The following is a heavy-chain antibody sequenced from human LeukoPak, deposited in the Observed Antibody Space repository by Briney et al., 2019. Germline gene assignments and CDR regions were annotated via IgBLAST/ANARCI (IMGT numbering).Heavy chain of an antibody. CDR2: ISYDGSNK. Sequence: GGSLRLSCAASGFTFSSYGMHWVRQAPGKGLEWVAVISYDGSNKYYADSVKGRFTISRDNSKNTLYLQMNSLRAEDTAVYYCAKAALRFLEWLSVTPSFDYWGQGTLVTVSS. CDR3: AKAALRFLEWLSVTPSFDY. V-gene: IGHV3-30*18. CDR1: GFTFSSYG. J-gene: IGHJ4*02. D-gene: IGHD3-3*01.